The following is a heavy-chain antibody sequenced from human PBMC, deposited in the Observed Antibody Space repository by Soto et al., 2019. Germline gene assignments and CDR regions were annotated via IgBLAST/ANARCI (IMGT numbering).Heavy chain of an antibody. CDR1: GDSIRSGTYS. CDR3: ARRPLAYFDY. CDR2: FWSTGAT. D-gene: IGHD6-13*01. V-gene: IGHV4-39*01. J-gene: IGHJ4*02. Sequence: QIQLQESGPGLVQPAETLSLTCTVSGDSIRSGTYSWDWLRQSPGKGLEWIGCFWSTGATYYNPSLKGRPTISVDTSKNQFSLNLNSVTAADTAVYFCARRPLAYFDYWGRGTQVTVSS.